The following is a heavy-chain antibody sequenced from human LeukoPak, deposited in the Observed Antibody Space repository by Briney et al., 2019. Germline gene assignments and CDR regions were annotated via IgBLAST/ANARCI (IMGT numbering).Heavy chain of an antibody. J-gene: IGHJ6*03. V-gene: IGHV3-23*01. CDR1: GFTFTNYA. CDR2: ISTTGRTT. Sequence: GGSLTLSCAASGFTFTNYAISWVRQAPGKGLEWVSSISTTGRTTYYADSVKGRFTISRDNSKNTVHLQMNSLRAEDTAVYYCARVAYYYYMDVWGKGTTVTVSS. CDR3: ARVAYYYYMDV.